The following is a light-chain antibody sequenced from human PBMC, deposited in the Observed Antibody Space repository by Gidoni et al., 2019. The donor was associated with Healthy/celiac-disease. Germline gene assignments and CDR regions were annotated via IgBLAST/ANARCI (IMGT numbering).Light chain of an antibody. CDR2: LGS. CDR3: MQALQTPPT. Sequence: IAMTQPPLSLPVTPGEPASISCRSSQSLLHSNGYNYLDWYLQKPGQSPQLLIYLGSNRASGVPDRFSGSGSGTDFTLKISRVEAEDVGVYYCMQALQTPPTFGGGTKVEIK. V-gene: IGKV2-28*01. CDR1: QSLLHSNGYNY. J-gene: IGKJ4*01.